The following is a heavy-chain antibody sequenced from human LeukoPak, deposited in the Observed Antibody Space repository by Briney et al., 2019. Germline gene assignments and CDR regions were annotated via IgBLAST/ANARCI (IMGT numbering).Heavy chain of an antibody. J-gene: IGHJ4*02. CDR1: GFIFSRYW. V-gene: IGHV3-7*04. CDR3: ARVGGDYYFDY. CDR2: IKQDGREK. D-gene: IGHD1-26*01. Sequence: GGSQRLFCAASGFIFSRYWMTCVPEAPGKGLEWVSYIKQDGREKYYVDSVRGRFTISRDNAHSSLYLQVNSLRPEDTAVYYCARVGGDYYFDYWGEGILITVSS.